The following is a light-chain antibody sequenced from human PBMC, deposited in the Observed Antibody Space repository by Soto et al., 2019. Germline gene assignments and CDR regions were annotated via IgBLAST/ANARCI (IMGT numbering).Light chain of an antibody. CDR2: DAS. V-gene: IGKV3-11*01. CDR1: QSVSNS. CDR3: PQRSNWAWT. J-gene: IGKJ1*01. Sequence: EIVLTQSPATLSLSPGERATLSCRASQSVSNSLAWYQQKPGQARRLLIYDASNRATGIPARCSASGSGTDFTLTISSLEPEGLAVDYGPQRSNWAWTVGQGTKVVFK.